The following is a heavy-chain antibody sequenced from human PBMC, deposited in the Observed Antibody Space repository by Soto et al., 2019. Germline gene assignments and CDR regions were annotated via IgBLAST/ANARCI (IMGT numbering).Heavy chain of an antibody. Sequence: LTCAVYGGSFSGYYWSWIRQPPGKGLEWVSGISGSGGSTYYADSVKGRFTISRDNSKNTLYLQMNSLRAEDTAVYYCAKRGSGSYIVAYYYYYGMDVWGQGTTVTVSS. J-gene: IGHJ6*02. CDR3: AKRGSGSYIVAYYYYYGMDV. CDR2: ISGSGGST. D-gene: IGHD3-10*01. V-gene: IGHV3-23*01. CDR1: GGSFSGYY.